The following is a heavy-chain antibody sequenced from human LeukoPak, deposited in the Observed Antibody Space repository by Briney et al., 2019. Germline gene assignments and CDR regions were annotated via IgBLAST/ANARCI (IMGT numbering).Heavy chain of an antibody. CDR1: GGSIFSSNSY. CDR2: IYYSGNT. CDR3: ARGSRDFWSGSVWFDP. V-gene: IGHV4-39*07. Sequence: SETLSLTCTVSGGSIFSSNSYWGWIRQPPGKGLEWIGSIYYSGNTYYNASLKSRVTISVDTSKNQFSLKLSSVTAADTAVYYCARGSRDFWSGSVWFDPWGQGTLVTVSS. J-gene: IGHJ5*02. D-gene: IGHD3-3*01.